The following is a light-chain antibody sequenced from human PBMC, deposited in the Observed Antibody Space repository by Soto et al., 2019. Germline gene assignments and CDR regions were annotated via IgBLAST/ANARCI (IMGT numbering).Light chain of an antibody. CDR1: QSVLYTSNNKNY. CDR3: QHYYSAPRT. J-gene: IGKJ1*01. V-gene: IGKV4-1*01. CDR2: WAS. Sequence: DIVMTQSPDSLAVSLGERATINCRSSQSVLYTSNNKNYLAWYQQKPGQPPKLLISWASTRESGVPDRFSGSGSGTEVSLTISSLQAEDVAIYYCQHYYSAPRTFGQGTKVEIK.